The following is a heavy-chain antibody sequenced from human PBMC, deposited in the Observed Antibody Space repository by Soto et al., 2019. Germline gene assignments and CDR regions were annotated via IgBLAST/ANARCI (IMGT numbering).Heavy chain of an antibody. CDR1: GESFSGFF. CDR3: ARRIPGYRHYMDV. J-gene: IGHJ6*03. CDR2: MNRGGSS. V-gene: IGHV4-34*01. D-gene: IGHD3-16*02. Sequence: QVQLHQWGAGLLKPSETLSLTCSVYGESFSGFFWTWVRLPPGQGLAWIGEMNRGGSSNYNPSLKSRVSMSVDASKNQFSLTLTSVTAADTGVYFCARRIPGYRHYMDVWGKGTTVTVSS.